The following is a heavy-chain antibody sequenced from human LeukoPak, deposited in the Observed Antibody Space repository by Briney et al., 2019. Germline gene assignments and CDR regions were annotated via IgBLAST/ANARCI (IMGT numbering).Heavy chain of an antibody. CDR1: GFTFSRYA. D-gene: IGHD4-11*01. V-gene: IGHV3-23*01. CDR2: ISGRGDST. Sequence: GGSLRLSCAASGFTFSRYAMAWVRQTPGKGLEWVSGISGRGDSTYYADSVKGRFTISRDNSKNTLSLQMNSLRVEDTAVYYCAKTFFVHSWPATVYYWVQGTLVTVSS. J-gene: IGHJ4*02. CDR3: AKTFFVHSWPATVYY.